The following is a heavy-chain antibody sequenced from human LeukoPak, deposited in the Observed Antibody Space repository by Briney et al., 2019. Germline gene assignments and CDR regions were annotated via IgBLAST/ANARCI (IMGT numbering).Heavy chain of an antibody. CDR3: ASPHTSRDGYISDY. CDR2: IHHSGST. J-gene: IGHJ4*02. D-gene: IGHD5-24*01. V-gene: IGHV4-55*01. CDR1: GFTFSTYW. Sequence: GSLRLSCAASGFTFSTYWMHWVRQAPGKGLEWIGEIHHSGSTYYNPSLKSRITMSVDTSKNQFYLKLSSVTAADTAVYYCASPHTSRDGYISDYWGQGTLVTVSS.